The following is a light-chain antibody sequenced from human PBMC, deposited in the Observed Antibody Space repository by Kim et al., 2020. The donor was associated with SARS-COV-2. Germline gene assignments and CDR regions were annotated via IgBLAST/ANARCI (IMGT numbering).Light chain of an antibody. Sequence: QLVLTQSPSASASLGASVKVTCTLSSGQSNYAIAWHQQRPEKGPRYLMKVNSDGSHTKGDGIPDRFSGSSSGAERYLTISSLQSEDEADYYCQTWGTGWVFGGGTKLTVL. CDR3: QTWGTGWV. J-gene: IGLJ3*02. V-gene: IGLV4-69*01. CDR1: SGQSNYA. CDR2: VNSDGSH.